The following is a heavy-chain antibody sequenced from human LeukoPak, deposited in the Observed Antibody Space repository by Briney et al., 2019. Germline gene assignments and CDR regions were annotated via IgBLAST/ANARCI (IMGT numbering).Heavy chain of an antibody. J-gene: IGHJ4*02. Sequence: SVKVSCKASGGTFSSYAISWVRQAPGQGLEWMGGIIPIFGTANYAQKFQGRVTITADESTSTAYMELSSLRSEDTAVYYCARGPLRGYYFDYWGQGTLVTVSS. D-gene: IGHD6-13*01. V-gene: IGHV1-69*01. CDR1: GGTFSSYA. CDR2: IIPIFGTA. CDR3: ARGPLRGYYFDY.